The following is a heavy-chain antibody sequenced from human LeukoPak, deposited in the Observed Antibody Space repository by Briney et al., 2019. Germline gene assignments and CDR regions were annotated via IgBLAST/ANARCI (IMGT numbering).Heavy chain of an antibody. CDR3: ARISSSYVSGIGY. Sequence: ASVKVSCKASGYTFTSYGISWVRQAPGQGLEWMGGIIPIFGTASYAQKFQGRVTITADKSTSTAYMELSSLRSEDTAVYYCARISSSYVSGIGYWGQGTLVTVSS. CDR2: IIPIFGTA. V-gene: IGHV1-69*06. CDR1: GYTFTSYG. J-gene: IGHJ4*02. D-gene: IGHD6-13*01.